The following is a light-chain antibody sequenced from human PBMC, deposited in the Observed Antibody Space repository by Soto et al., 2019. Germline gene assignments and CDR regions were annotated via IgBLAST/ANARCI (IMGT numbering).Light chain of an antibody. CDR3: LQHFMSPLT. Sequence: DIQMTQSPSSLSASVGDRVTITCRASQGIRNDLGWYQQKPGMAPKRLIYSASTLQGGVPSRFSGSPSGTEFNLTISRLPPEDFATYYCLQHFMSPLTCGGGTKVEIK. J-gene: IGKJ4*01. CDR1: QGIRND. CDR2: SAS. V-gene: IGKV1-17*01.